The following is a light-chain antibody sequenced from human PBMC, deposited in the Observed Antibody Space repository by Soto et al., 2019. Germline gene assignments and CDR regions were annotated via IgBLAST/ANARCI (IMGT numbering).Light chain of an antibody. J-gene: IGKJ4*01. V-gene: IGKV3-15*01. CDR1: QTISND. CDR2: GAS. Sequence: EVVMTQSPATVSVSPGEGVTLSCRASQTISNDLAWYQQKPGQAPRLLIYGASTRATGVPARFSGGGSGTEFTLTISSLQSEDFAFYYCQQNNKWPPVTFGGGTGGYQ. CDR3: QQNNKWPPVT.